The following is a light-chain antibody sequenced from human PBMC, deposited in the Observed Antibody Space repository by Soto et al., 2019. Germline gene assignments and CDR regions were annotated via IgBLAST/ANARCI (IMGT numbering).Light chain of an antibody. CDR2: DAS. J-gene: IGKJ4*01. V-gene: IGKV3-20*01. CDR3: QQYGSSPGLT. Sequence: EIVLTQSPGTLSLSPGERATLSCRASPSVSSYLAWYQQKPGQAPRLLIYDASNRATGIPARFSGSGSGTDFTLTISRLEPEDFAVYYCQQYGSSPGLTFGGGTKVDIK. CDR1: PSVSSY.